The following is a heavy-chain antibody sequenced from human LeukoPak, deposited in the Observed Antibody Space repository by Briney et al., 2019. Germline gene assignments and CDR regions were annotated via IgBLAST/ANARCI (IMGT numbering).Heavy chain of an antibody. J-gene: IGHJ4*02. V-gene: IGHV3-74*01. D-gene: IGHD6-13*01. CDR3: ARGGDSSNWYPGYFDY. CDR2: IKSDGSST. Sequence: GGSLRLSCAASGFTFSNYWMHWVRQAPGKVPGWVSRIKSDGSSTRFADSVQGRFTISRDNGKNTLYLQRNSLRAEDTAVYYCARGGDSSNWYPGYFDYWGQGALVTVSS. CDR1: GFTFSNYW.